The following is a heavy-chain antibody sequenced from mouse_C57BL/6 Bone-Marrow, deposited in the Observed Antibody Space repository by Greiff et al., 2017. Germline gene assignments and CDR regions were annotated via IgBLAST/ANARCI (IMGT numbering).Heavy chain of an antibody. CDR1: GFTFSSYG. V-gene: IGHV5-6*01. CDR3: ARHGVYWYFDC. Sequence: EVHLVESGGDLVKPGGSLKLSCAASGFTFSSYGMSWVRQTPDKRLEWVATISSGGSYTYYPDSVKGRFTISRDNAKNTLYLQMSSLKSEDTAMYNCARHGVYWYFDCWGQGTALTVSS. J-gene: IGHJ2*01. D-gene: IGHD2-1*01. CDR2: ISSGGSYT.